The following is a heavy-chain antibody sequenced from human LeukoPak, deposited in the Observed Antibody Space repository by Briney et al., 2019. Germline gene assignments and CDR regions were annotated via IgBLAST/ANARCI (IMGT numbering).Heavy chain of an antibody. Sequence: GGSLRLSCAASGFIVSHNYMTWVRQAPGKGLEWISVIYIDGTTYYADSVKGRFTISRDNAKNSLYLQMNSLRVEDTAIYYCAAGDYNWGGFDPWGQGTLVTVSS. J-gene: IGHJ5*02. V-gene: IGHV3-53*01. CDR1: GFIVSHNY. CDR3: AAGDYNWGGFDP. D-gene: IGHD1-20*01. CDR2: IYIDGTT.